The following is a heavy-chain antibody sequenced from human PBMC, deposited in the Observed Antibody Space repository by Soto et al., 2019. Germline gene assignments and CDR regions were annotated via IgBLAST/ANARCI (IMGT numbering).Heavy chain of an antibody. CDR1: GFTFSYYG. D-gene: IGHD6-19*01. CDR3: AKDRGPRRQWLVGPFDS. J-gene: IGHJ4*02. Sequence: QVLLVESGGGVVQPGRSLRLSCVGSGFTFSYYGMHWVRQGPGKGLEWVAVISFDGSKKYYRDSVKGRFTISRDNSKNTLYLQMNSLRVEDTAVYYCAKDRGPRRQWLVGPFDSWGQGTLVTVSS. CDR2: ISFDGSKK. V-gene: IGHV3-30*18.